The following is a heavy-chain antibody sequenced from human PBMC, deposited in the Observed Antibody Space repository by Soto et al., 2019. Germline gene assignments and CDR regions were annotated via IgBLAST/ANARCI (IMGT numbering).Heavy chain of an antibody. Sequence: QVQLVQSGAEVKKPGSSVKVSCKASGGTFSSYAISWVRQAPGQGLEWMGGIIPILGTANYAQKFQGRVTITADEFTSTAYMELSSLRSEDTAVYYCARGAHYYDSSGYGAFDIWGQGTMVTVSS. V-gene: IGHV1-69*01. CDR2: IIPILGTA. J-gene: IGHJ3*02. D-gene: IGHD3-22*01. CDR3: ARGAHYYDSSGYGAFDI. CDR1: GGTFSSYA.